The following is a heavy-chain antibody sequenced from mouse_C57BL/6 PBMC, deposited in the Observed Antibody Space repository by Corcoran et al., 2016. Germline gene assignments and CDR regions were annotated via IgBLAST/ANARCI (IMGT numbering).Heavy chain of an antibody. D-gene: IGHD4-1*01. Sequence: EVQLQQSGPELVKRGASVKIPCKASGYTFTDYNMEWVKQSHGKSLEWIGDINPNNGGTIYNQKFKGKATLTVDKSSSTAYMALRSLTSEDTAVYYCARSSHWDPYARDYWGQGTSVTVSS. V-gene: IGHV1-18*01. CDR3: ARSSHWDPYARDY. CDR1: GYTFTDYN. J-gene: IGHJ4*01. CDR2: INPNNGGT.